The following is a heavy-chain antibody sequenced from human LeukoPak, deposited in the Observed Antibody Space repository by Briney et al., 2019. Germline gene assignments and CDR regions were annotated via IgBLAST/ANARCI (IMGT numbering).Heavy chain of an antibody. CDR1: GFIVSSNY. CDR2: FYSGGRT. V-gene: IGHV3-66*02. Sequence: PGGSLRLSCAAPGFIVSSNYMTWVRQAPGKGLEWVSVFYSGGRTYYADSVKGRFTISRDNSKNTLYLQMNSLRAEDTAVYYCARGQAEFWYFDYWGQGTLVTVSS. J-gene: IGHJ4*02. CDR3: ARGQAEFWYFDY. D-gene: IGHD3-3*01.